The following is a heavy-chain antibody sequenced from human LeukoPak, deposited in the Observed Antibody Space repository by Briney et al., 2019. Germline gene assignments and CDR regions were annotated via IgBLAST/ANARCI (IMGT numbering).Heavy chain of an antibody. J-gene: IGHJ5*02. CDR2: IVPSDSYT. D-gene: IGHD5-12*01. CDR3: ARGGKSAYGWFDP. CDR1: GYTFTTYW. Sequence: GESLKISCKGSGYTFTTYWISWVRQMPRKGLEWIGTIVPSDSYTNYSPSFQGHVTISVDKSISIAYLQWSSLKASDTAMYYCARGGKSAYGWFDPWGQGTLVTVSS. V-gene: IGHV5-10-1*01.